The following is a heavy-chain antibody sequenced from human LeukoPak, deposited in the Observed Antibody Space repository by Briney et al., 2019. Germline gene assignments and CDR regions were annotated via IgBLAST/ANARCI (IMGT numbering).Heavy chain of an antibody. Sequence: SETLSLTCTGSGGSIRGYYWSWIRQPAGKGLEWIGRVYGSGSTNYNPSLKSRLTVSLDTSKNQFSLRLSSVTAADTAIYYCARYTVPTSYFDFWGQGALVTVSS. J-gene: IGHJ4*02. CDR1: GGSIRGYY. V-gene: IGHV4-4*07. CDR3: ARYTVPTSYFDF. D-gene: IGHD4-11*01. CDR2: VYGSGST.